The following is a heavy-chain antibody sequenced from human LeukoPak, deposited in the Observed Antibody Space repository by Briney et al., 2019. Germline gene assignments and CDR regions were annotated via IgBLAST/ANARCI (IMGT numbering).Heavy chain of an antibody. Sequence: ASVKVSCKASGYTFTNYYIHWVRQAPGQGLECMGIINPSGGSTSYAQKFQGRVTMTRDMSTSTVYMELSSLRSEDTAVYYCARDNDSRDPPHFDYWGQGTLVTVSP. CDR2: INPSGGST. V-gene: IGHV1-46*01. CDR3: ARDNDSRDPPHFDY. CDR1: GYTFTNYY. J-gene: IGHJ4*02. D-gene: IGHD3-16*01.